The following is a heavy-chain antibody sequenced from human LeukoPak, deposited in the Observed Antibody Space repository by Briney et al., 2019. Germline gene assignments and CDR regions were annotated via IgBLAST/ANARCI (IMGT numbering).Heavy chain of an antibody. CDR3: ARDDGVYGSGTSDNWFDP. CDR1: GYSISSGYY. Sequence: SETLSLTCTVSGYSISSGYYWGWIRQPPGKGLEWIGSIYHSGSTYYNPSLKSRVTISVDTSKNQFSPKLSSVTAADTAVYYCARDDGVYGSGTSDNWFDPWGQGTLVTVSS. V-gene: IGHV4-38-2*02. CDR2: IYHSGST. J-gene: IGHJ5*02. D-gene: IGHD3-10*01.